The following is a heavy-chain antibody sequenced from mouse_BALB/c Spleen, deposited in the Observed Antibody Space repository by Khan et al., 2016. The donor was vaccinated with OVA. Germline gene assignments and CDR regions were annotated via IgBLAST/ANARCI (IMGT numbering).Heavy chain of an antibody. CDR2: INPSNGRT. CDR3: ARLLIYFDY. Sequence: QVQLQQPGAELVNPGASVNLSCKASGYTLTSYWMHWVKQRPGQGLEWIGEINPSNGRTNYNETFKSKATLTVDKSSSTAYMQLSNPTSEDSSVYYCARLLIYFDYWGQGTTLTVSS. J-gene: IGHJ2*01. CDR1: GYTLTSYW. V-gene: IGHV1S81*02. D-gene: IGHD2-1*01.